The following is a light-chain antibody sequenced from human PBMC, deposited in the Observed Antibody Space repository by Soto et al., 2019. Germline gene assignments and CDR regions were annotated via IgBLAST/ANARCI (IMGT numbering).Light chain of an antibody. CDR3: SSYAGSSSYVV. CDR2: EGT. V-gene: IGLV2-23*01. J-gene: IGLJ2*01. Sequence: QSALTQPASVSGSPGQSITLSCTGTSSDVGSYNLVSWYQLHPGKAPKLMIYEGTKRPSGVSNRFSGSKSGSTASLTISGLQAEDKADYYCSSYAGSSSYVVFGGGTKVTVL. CDR1: SSDVGSYNL.